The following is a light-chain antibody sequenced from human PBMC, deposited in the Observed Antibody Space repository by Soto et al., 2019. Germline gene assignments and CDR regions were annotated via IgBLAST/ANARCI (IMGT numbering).Light chain of an antibody. CDR3: QQYSSYWT. CDR2: DGS. J-gene: IGKJ1*01. V-gene: IGKV1-5*01. Sequence: DRVTVTCRASQSISSWLAWYQQKPGKAPKFLIYDGSNLESGVSSRFSGSGSGTEFTLTISSLQPDDFATYYCQQYSSYWTFGQGTKVDI. CDR1: QSISSW.